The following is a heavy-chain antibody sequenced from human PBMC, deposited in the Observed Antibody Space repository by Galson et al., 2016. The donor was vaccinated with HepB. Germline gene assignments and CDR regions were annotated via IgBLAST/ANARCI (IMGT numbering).Heavy chain of an antibody. Sequence: SLRLSCAASGFTFSNYAMSWVCQAPGKGLEWVSAISGSGGSPYYADSVRGRFSIYRDNSRDTLYLQMDSLTAEDSAIYYCTTWLSHHFDYWGQGARVTVSS. D-gene: IGHD6-19*01. CDR1: GFTFSNYA. V-gene: IGHV3-23*01. J-gene: IGHJ4*02. CDR2: ISGSGGSP. CDR3: TTWLSHHFDY.